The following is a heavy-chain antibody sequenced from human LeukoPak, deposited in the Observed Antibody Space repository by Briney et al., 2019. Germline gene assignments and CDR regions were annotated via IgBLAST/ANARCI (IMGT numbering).Heavy chain of an antibody. J-gene: IGHJ4*02. D-gene: IGHD3-3*01. CDR2: ISGSGGST. V-gene: IGHV3-23*01. CDR1: GFTFSSYA. Sequence: GSLRLSCAASGFTFSSYAMSWVRQAPGKGLEWVSAISGSGGSTYYADSVKGRFTISRDNSKNTLYLQMNSLRAEDTAVYYCARGDPIYDFWSGGDYWGQGSLVTVSS. CDR3: ARGDPIYDFWSGGDY.